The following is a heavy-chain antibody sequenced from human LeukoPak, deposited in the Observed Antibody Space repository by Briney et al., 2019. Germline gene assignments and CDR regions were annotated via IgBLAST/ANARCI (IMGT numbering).Heavy chain of an antibody. J-gene: IGHJ4*02. V-gene: IGHV1-46*01. CDR2: INPSGGST. CDR3: AKDYYYGSGSTPPRLDY. CDR1: GYTFTSYY. Sequence: GASVKVSCKASGYTFTSYYMHWVRQAPGQGLEWMGIINPSGGSTSYAQKFQGRVTMTRDMSTSTVYMELSSLRSEDTAVYYCAKDYYYGSGSTPPRLDYWGQGTLVTVSS. D-gene: IGHD3-10*01.